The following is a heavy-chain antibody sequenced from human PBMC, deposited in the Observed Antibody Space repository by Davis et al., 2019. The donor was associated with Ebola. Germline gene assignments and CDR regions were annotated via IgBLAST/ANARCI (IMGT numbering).Heavy chain of an antibody. CDR1: GHIFNNYW. D-gene: IGHD3-16*01. CDR3: AKLGEGFDY. V-gene: IGHV3-7*03. Sequence: GESLKISCAASGHIFNNYWMSWIRQAPGKGLEWVAIIKEDGGEKYYVDSVKGRFTISRDNAKNSLYLQMNSLRAGDRAVYYCAKLGEGFDYWGQGTLVTVSA. J-gene: IGHJ4*02. CDR2: IKEDGGEK.